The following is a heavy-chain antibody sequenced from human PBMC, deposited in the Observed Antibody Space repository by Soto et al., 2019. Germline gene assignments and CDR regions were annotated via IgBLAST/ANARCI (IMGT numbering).Heavy chain of an antibody. Sequence: GGSLRLSCEATGFTFSSYVMSWVRQAPGMGLEWVSGISASGGSTSHADSVKGRFTISRDNSKNTLYLQMNSLRAEDTALYYCAKVDKLGYCSTTSCYNFDYWGQGTLVTVSS. J-gene: IGHJ4*02. CDR2: ISASGGST. V-gene: IGHV3-23*01. CDR3: AKVDKLGYCSTTSCYNFDY. D-gene: IGHD2-2*02. CDR1: GFTFSSYV.